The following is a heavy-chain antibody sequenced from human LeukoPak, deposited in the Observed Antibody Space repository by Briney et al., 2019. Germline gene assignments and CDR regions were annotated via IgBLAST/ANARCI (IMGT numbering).Heavy chain of an antibody. J-gene: IGHJ4*02. CDR2: INPNSGGT. V-gene: IGHV1-2*02. Sequence: GASVKVSCKASGYTFTSYHMHWVRQAPGQGLEWMGWINPNSGGTNYAQKFQGRVTMTRDTSISTAYMELSRLGSDDTAVYYCARELQGIAAAGHFDYWGQGTLVTVSS. CDR1: GYTFTSYH. D-gene: IGHD6-13*01. CDR3: ARELQGIAAAGHFDY.